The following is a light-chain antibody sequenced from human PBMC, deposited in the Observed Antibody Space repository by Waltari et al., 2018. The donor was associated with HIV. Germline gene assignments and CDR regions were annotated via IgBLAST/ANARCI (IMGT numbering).Light chain of an antibody. CDR1: QSISYW. Sequence: DIHLTQSPSAVSASVGDKVTITGRASQSISYWLAWYQQQPGKAPKLLIYAASTLQSGLPSRFSGRGSVTDFTLTITNLQPEDFATYYCQQANSFLTFGEGTKVEIK. CDR3: QQANSFLT. J-gene: IGKJ4*01. CDR2: AAS. V-gene: IGKV1D-12*01.